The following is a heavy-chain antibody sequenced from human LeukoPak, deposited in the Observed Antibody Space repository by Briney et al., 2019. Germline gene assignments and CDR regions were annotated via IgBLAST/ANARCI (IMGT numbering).Heavy chain of an antibody. Sequence: GGSLRLSCEGSGFTFSHYSMNWVRQAPGKGLEWVSSISSSSSYIYYADSVKGRFTISRDNVKNSMYLQMNSLRAEDTAVYYCARDLASDIRGKYWGQGTLVTVSS. D-gene: IGHD3-16*01. V-gene: IGHV3-21*01. CDR2: ISSSSSYI. J-gene: IGHJ4*02. CDR1: GFTFSHYS. CDR3: ARDLASDIRGKY.